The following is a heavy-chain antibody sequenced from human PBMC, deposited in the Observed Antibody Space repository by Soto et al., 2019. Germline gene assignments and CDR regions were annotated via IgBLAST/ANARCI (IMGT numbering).Heavy chain of an antibody. CDR1: GYTFTGYY. V-gene: IGHV1-2*02. J-gene: IGHJ4*02. CDR3: ASTEMTTLPNLAY. D-gene: IGHD4-17*01. Sequence: ASVKVSCKASGYTFTGYYLHWVRQAPGQDLEWMGWINPNSGMTNSAQKFQGRVTMARDTSITTAYMELSRLNSDDTAVYYCASTEMTTLPNLAYWGQGTQVTVSS. CDR2: INPNSGMT.